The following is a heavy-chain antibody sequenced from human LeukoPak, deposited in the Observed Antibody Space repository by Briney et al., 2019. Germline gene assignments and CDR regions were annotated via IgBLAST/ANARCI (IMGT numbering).Heavy chain of an antibody. CDR1: GYTFTSYG. D-gene: IGHD5/OR15-5a*01. CDR2: ISAYNGNT. Sequence: ASVKVSCKASGYTFTSYGISWVRQAPGQGLEWMGWISAYNGNTNYAQKPQGRVTMATDTSTSTAYMELRSLRSDDTAVYYCARAPTVSTTGDYWGQGTLVTVSS. J-gene: IGHJ4*02. CDR3: ARAPTVSTTGDY. V-gene: IGHV1-18*01.